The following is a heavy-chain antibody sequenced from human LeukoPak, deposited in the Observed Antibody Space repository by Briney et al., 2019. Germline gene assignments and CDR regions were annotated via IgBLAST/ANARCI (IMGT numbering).Heavy chain of an antibody. CDR3: ASMDAFDI. CDR2: IRYDGSNE. V-gene: IGHV3-30*02. Sequence: PGGSLRLSCAASGFTFGAYGIHWVRQAPGKGLEWVAFIRYDGSNEYYADSVKGRFTISRDNSKNTLYLQMNSLRAEDAAVYYCASMDAFDIWGQGTMVTVSS. CDR1: GFTFGAYG. J-gene: IGHJ3*02.